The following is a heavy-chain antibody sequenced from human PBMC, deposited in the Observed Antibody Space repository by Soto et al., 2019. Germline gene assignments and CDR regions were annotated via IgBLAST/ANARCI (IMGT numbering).Heavy chain of an antibody. V-gene: IGHV4-31*03. J-gene: IGHJ6*02. CDR3: ARHRRDSSLYYYYGMDV. CDR2: IYYSGST. Sequence: SLSLSCTVSGGSISSGGYYWSWIRQHPGRGLGRNGYIYYSGSTYDNPYLKSGVTKSGETSKNQVSRRISSVTAADTAVSYCARHRRDSSLYYYYGMDVWAQGSTVTTS. D-gene: IGHD3-22*01. CDR1: GGSISSGGYY.